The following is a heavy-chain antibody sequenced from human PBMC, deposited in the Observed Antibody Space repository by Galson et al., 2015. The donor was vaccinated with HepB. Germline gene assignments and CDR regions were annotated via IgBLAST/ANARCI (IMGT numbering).Heavy chain of an antibody. J-gene: IGHJ4*02. CDR3: AKAAHSNGGVFDY. CDR1: GFTFDDYA. V-gene: IGHV3-9*01. D-gene: IGHD6-25*01. Sequence: SLRLSCAASGFTFDDYAMHWVRQAPGKGLEWVSGISWNSGSIVYADSVKGRFTISRDNAKNSLYLQMNSLRAEDTALYYCAKAAHSNGGVFDYWGQGTLVTVSS. CDR2: ISWNSGSI.